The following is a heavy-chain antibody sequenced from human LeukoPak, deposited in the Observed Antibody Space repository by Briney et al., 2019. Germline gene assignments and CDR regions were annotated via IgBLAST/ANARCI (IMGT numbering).Heavy chain of an antibody. J-gene: IGHJ4*02. CDR1: GYTFTGYY. Sequence: ASVKVSCKASGYTFTGYYMHWVRQAPGQGLEWMGWINPNSGGTNYAQKFQGRVTMTRDTSISTAYMELSRLRSDDTAVYYCARDYYDILTGYYTAHDYWGQGTLVTVSS. CDR3: ARDYYDILTGYYTAHDY. D-gene: IGHD3-9*01. V-gene: IGHV1-2*02. CDR2: INPNSGGT.